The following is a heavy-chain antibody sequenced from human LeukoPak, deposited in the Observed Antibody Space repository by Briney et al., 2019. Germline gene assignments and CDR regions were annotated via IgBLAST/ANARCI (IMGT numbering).Heavy chain of an antibody. D-gene: IGHD3-16*01. Sequence: SETLSLTCTVSGGSISSSSYYWGWIRQPPGKGLEWIGSIYYSGSTYYNPSLKSRVTISVDTSKNQFSLKLSSVTAADTAVYYCARADLGSDAFDIWGQGTMVTVSS. CDR1: GGSISSSSYY. CDR2: IYYSGST. J-gene: IGHJ3*02. V-gene: IGHV4-39*07. CDR3: ARADLGSDAFDI.